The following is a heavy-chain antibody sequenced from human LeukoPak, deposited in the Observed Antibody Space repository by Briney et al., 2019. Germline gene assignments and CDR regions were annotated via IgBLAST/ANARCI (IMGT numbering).Heavy chain of an antibody. D-gene: IGHD2-2*01. V-gene: IGHV3-53*01. Sequence: GGSLRLSCAASGFALKTYALHWVRQAPGKGLEWVSFIYSGGSTYYADSVKGRFTISRDDSKNTLSLQMNSLRAEDTAVYYCTRGRGAYTQYQPPLHYYYYYMDVWGKGTTVTVSS. CDR1: GFALKTYA. J-gene: IGHJ6*03. CDR3: TRGRGAYTQYQPPLHYYYYYMDV. CDR2: IYSGGST.